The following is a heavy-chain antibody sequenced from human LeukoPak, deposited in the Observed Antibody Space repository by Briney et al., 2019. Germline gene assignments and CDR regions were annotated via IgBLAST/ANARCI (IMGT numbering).Heavy chain of an antibody. D-gene: IGHD1-26*01. CDR3: ARTIVGATDFDY. CDR1: GCTFTGYY. Sequence: ASVKVSCKASGCTFTGYYMHWVRQAPGQELEWVGLINPNSGDTNYAQKLQGSATMTRNTSSSIAYMELTRLRSDDTAVYYCARTIVGATDFDYWGQGTLVTVSS. V-gene: IGHV1-2*06. J-gene: IGHJ4*02. CDR2: INPNSGDT.